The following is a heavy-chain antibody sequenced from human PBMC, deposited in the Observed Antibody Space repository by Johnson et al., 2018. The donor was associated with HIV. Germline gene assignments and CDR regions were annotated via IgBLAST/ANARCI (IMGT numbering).Heavy chain of an antibody. CDR2: IFTIGDT. J-gene: IGHJ3*02. CDR1: GFTVGTKY. V-gene: IGHV3-66*02. D-gene: IGHD6-19*01. Sequence: MQLVESGGGLVQPGGSLRLSCVASGFTVGTKYMSWIRQAPGKGLEWVSVIFTIGDTSYADSVKGRFTISRDNSKNMLYLQMNSLRAEDTAVYYCAKVNRMEQWLAGGGAFDIWGQGTMVTVSS. CDR3: AKVNRMEQWLAGGGAFDI.